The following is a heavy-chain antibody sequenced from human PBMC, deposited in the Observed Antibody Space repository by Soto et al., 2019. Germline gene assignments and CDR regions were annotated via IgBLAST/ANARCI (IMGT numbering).Heavy chain of an antibody. CDR3: AKVKISDDY. CDR2: ISGSGESS. V-gene: IGHV3-23*01. D-gene: IGHD3-3*01. J-gene: IGHJ4*02. CDR1: GFTFISYA. Sequence: PGGSLRLSCAASGFTFISYAMSWVRQAPGKGLEWVSAISGSGESSYYADSVKGRFTISRDNSQNTLYLQMNSLRAEDTAVYYCAKVKISDDYWGQGTLVTVSS.